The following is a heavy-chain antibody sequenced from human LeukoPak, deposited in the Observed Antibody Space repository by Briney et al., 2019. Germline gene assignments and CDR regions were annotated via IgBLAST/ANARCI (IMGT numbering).Heavy chain of an antibody. CDR3: ARGNSGYSNYFDY. J-gene: IGHJ4*02. D-gene: IGHD3-22*01. CDR2: INHSGST. CDR1: GGSFSGYY. Sequence: SETLSLTCAVYGGSFSGYYWSWIRQPPGKGLEWIGEINHSGSTNYNPSLKSRVTISVDTSKNQFSLKLSSVTAADTAVYYCARGNSGYSNYFDYWGQGTLVTVSS. V-gene: IGHV4-34*01.